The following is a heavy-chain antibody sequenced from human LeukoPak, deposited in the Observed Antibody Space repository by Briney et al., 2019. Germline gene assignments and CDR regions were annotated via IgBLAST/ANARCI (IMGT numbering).Heavy chain of an antibody. D-gene: IGHD6-13*01. Sequence: ASVKASCKASGYTFTSYGISWVRQAPGQGLEWMGWISAYNGNTNYAQKLQGRVTMTTDTSTSTAYMELRSLRSDDTAVYYCARTPIAAAGTIFDFWGQGTLVTVSS. CDR2: ISAYNGNT. CDR3: ARTPIAAAGTIFDF. CDR1: GYTFTSYG. J-gene: IGHJ4*02. V-gene: IGHV1-18*04.